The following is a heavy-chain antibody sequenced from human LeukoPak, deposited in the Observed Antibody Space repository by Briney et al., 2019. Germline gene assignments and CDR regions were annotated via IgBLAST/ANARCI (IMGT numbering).Heavy chain of an antibody. V-gene: IGHV3-30*04. J-gene: IGHJ4*02. CDR2: ISYDGSNK. Sequence: GGSLRLSCAASGFTFSSYAMHWVRQAPGKGLEWVAVISYDGSNKYYADSVKGRFTISRDNSKNTLYLQMNSLRAEDTAVYYCARDNRVTTSRNFDYWGQGILVTVSS. CDR1: GFTFSSYA. CDR3: ARDNRVTTSRNFDY. D-gene: IGHD5-12*01.